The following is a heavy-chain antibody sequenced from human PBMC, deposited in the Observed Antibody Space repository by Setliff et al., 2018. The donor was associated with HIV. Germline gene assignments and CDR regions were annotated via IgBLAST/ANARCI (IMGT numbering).Heavy chain of an antibody. CDR3: ARGRNRNYVVYGMDV. D-gene: IGHD1-7*01. Sequence: GGSLRLSCAASGFTFRSYCMAWVRQAPGKGLEWVSVITGDGSYTYYADSVKGRFTISRDNSKSTLYLQMNSLRGEDTAVYYCARGRNRNYVVYGMDVWGQGTTVTVSS. V-gene: IGHV3-23*01. CDR2: ITGDGSYT. J-gene: IGHJ6*02. CDR1: GFTFRSYC.